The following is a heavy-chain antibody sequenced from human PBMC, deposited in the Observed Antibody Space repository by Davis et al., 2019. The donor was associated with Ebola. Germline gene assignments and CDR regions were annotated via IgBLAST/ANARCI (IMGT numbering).Heavy chain of an antibody. D-gene: IGHD3-10*01. CDR3: ARASLYSYHSGILNWFDP. Sequence: ASVKVSCKASGDTFMTFGFSWVRQAPGQGLEWIGWISVYSGNTNSAQKFQGRVTMTTDTSTSTAYMDLRSLRSDDTAVYFCARASLYSYHSGILNWFDPWGQGTLVTVSS. CDR2: ISVYSGNT. J-gene: IGHJ5*02. V-gene: IGHV1-18*04. CDR1: GDTFMTFG.